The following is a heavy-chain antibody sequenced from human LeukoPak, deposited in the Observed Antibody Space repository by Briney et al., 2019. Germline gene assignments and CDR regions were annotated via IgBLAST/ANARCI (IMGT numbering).Heavy chain of an antibody. V-gene: IGHV3-11*01. CDR2: ISSSGRTI. J-gene: IGHJ5*01. CDR3: AHTGRSNYFDS. Sequence: GGTLRLSCAASGFTISDSYMSWIRQAPGEGLDWLGCISSSGRTIYYAESVRGRSTISRDNAKNSLYLQLNSLRPEDTAVYYCAHTGRSNYFDSWGGGTLVTVSS. CDR1: GFTISDSY.